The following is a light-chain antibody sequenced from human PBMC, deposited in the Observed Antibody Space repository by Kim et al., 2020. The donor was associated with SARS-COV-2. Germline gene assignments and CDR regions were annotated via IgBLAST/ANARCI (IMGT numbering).Light chain of an antibody. CDR1: QDIGSW. Sequence: DIQMTQSQSSVSASVGDRVTITCRASQDIGSWLAWYQQKPGKAPKLLSYVASSLQSGVPSRFSGSGSGTDFSLTISSLQPEDFATYYCQQGDIFPWTFGQGTKLEI. CDR2: VAS. J-gene: IGKJ1*01. CDR3: QQGDIFPWT. V-gene: IGKV1-12*01.